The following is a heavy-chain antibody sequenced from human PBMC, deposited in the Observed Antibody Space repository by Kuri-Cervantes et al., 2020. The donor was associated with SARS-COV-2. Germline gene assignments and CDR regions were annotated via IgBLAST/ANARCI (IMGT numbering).Heavy chain of an antibody. J-gene: IGHJ4*01. CDR1: GSPFSSSR. D-gene: IGHD2-8*01. CDR2: ISSSGGTI. V-gene: IGHV3-48*02. Sequence: PGGSRSPSVAASGSPFSSSRMHWVRQAPGKGLEWVSYISSSGGTIYYADSVKGRFTITRDNAKNSLYLQTNSLRDEETVAYYCVRDKGILGYCTNDVCGPLFGYWGQGNLVNVSS. CDR3: VRDKGILGYCTNDVCGPLFGY.